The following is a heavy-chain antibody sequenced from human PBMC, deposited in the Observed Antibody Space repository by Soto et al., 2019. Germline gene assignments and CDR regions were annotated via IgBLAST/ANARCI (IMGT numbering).Heavy chain of an antibody. V-gene: IGHV3-7*01. CDR1: GFTFSDFY. CDR2: MNEDANTK. D-gene: IGHD7-27*01. CDR3: AASNTSRHAAFDI. J-gene: IGHJ3*02. Sequence: GGSLSLSCATSGFTFSDFYMSWVRQAPGKGPEWLANMNEDANTKYYVDSVKGRFTILGDSAGNSLLLKMASLRAEDTAVYFCAASNTSRHAAFDIWGRGTLVTVSS.